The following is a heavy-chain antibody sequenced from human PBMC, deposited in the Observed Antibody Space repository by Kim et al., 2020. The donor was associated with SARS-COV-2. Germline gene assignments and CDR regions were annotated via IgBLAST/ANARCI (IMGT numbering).Heavy chain of an antibody. J-gene: IGHJ1*01. D-gene: IGHD6-13*01. Sequence: GGSLRLSCAASGFTVSSNYMSWVRQAPGKGLEWVSVIYSGGSTYYADSVKGRFTISRDNSKNTLYLQMNSLRAEDTAVYYCARAPYSSSWDGAEYFQHWGQGTLVTVSS. V-gene: IGHV3-66*02. CDR1: GFTVSSNY. CDR2: IYSGGST. CDR3: ARAPYSSSWDGAEYFQH.